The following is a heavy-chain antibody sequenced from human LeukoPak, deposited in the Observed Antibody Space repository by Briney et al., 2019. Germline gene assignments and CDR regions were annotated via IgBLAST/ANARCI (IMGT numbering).Heavy chain of an antibody. Sequence: ASVKLSCKASGYTFTSYYMHWVRQAPAQGLEWTGIINPSGGSTSYAQKFQGRFTMTRDMSPSTVYMELSSLRSEDTAVYYCARDYDYGGNDYWGQGTLVTVSS. J-gene: IGHJ4*02. CDR1: GYTFTSYY. CDR3: ARDYDYGGNDY. CDR2: INPSGGST. V-gene: IGHV1-46*01. D-gene: IGHD4-23*01.